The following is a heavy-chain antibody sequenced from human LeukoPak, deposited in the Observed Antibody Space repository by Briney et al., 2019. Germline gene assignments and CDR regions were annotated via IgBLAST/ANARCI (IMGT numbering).Heavy chain of an antibody. Sequence: PSETLSLTCAVYGGSFSGYYWSWIRQPPGKGLEWIGEINHSGSTNYNPSLKSRVTISVDTSKNQFSLKLSSVTAADTAVYYCARHLLLWFNWFDPWGQGTLVTVSS. V-gene: IGHV4-34*01. CDR3: ARHLLLWFNWFDP. CDR2: INHSGST. D-gene: IGHD3-10*01. CDR1: GGSFSGYY. J-gene: IGHJ5*02.